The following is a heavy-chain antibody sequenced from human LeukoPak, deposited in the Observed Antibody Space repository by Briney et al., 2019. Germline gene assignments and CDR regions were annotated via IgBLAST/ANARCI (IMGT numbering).Heavy chain of an antibody. CDR1: GGSISSSDYY. D-gene: IGHD2-8*01. V-gene: IGHV4-39*07. CDR2: IYYTGSS. CDR3: ARENYCTNGVCWAFDP. J-gene: IGHJ5*02. Sequence: PSETLSLTCTVSGGSISSSDYYWGWIRQPPGKGLEWIGNIYYTGSSSYNSSLKSRVTISVDTSKNQFSLQLSSVTAADTAVYYCARENYCTNGVCWAFDPWGQGTLVTVSS.